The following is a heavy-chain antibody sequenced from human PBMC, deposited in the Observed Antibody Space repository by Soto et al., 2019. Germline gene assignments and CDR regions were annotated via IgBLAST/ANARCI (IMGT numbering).Heavy chain of an antibody. Sequence: EVRLVESGGSLVQPGGSLRLSCAASGFIVSGIFMTWVRQVPGKGPEWVSTLSSDDKTYYADSVRGRFTISRDSSKNTLFLQMNTLRAEDTAVYHCARDIFGGSYDFWHGGQGTLVTVSS. CDR1: GFIVSGIF. V-gene: IGHV3-66*01. CDR3: ARDIFGGSYDFWH. J-gene: IGHJ4*02. CDR2: LSSDDKT. D-gene: IGHD3-3*01.